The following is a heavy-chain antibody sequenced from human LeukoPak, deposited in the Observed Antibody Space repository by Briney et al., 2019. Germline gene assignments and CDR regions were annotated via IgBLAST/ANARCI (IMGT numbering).Heavy chain of an antibody. V-gene: IGHV6-1*01. CDR2: TYYRSKRYN. Sequence: SQTLSLTCAISGDSVSSINGAWNWIRQSPSRGLEWLGRTYYRSKRYNDYAVSMEGRITIIPDTSKNQFSLQLSSVTPDDTAVYYCARDLGNTGWYTFDFWGQGTLVTVSS. CDR3: ARDLGNTGWYTFDF. J-gene: IGHJ4*02. CDR1: GDSVSSINGA. D-gene: IGHD6-19*01.